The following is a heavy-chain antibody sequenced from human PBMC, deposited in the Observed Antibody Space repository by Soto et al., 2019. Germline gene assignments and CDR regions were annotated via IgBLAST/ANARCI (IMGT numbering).Heavy chain of an antibody. D-gene: IGHD6-13*01. J-gene: IGHJ4*02. CDR1: GGTFSSYA. CDR3: ARGEDSSRWVGEDYFGH. CDR2: SIPIFGTA. Sequence: QVQLVQSGAEVKKPGSSVKVSCKASGGTFSSYAFSWVRQAPGQGLEWVGGSIPIFGTANYAQKFQRRGTSTAEESTRPAYMELSRLRSEDTAVYYCARGEDSSRWVGEDYFGHWGQGTHVTVSS. V-gene: IGHV1-69*01.